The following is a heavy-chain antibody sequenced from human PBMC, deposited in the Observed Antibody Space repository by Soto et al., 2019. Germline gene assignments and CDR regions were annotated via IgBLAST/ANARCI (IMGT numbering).Heavy chain of an antibody. J-gene: IGHJ4*02. CDR2: IYSSGKT. CDR1: GASINNSY. CDR3: ARGPGLLPLGYFDY. V-gene: IGHV4-4*07. Sequence: TLSLTCTVSGASINNSYWSWIRQPAGNGLEWIGRIYSSGKTNYNSSLKSRVTMSVDTSKNQFSLNLGSVTAADTAVYYCARGPGLLPLGYFDYWGQGTLVTVSS.